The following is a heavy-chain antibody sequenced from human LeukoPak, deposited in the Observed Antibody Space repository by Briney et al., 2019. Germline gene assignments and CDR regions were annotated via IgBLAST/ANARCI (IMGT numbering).Heavy chain of an antibody. D-gene: IGHD3-10*01. CDR2: INHSGST. Sequence: SETLSLTCAVYGGSFSGYYWSWIRQPPGKGLEWIGEINHSGSTNYNPSLKSRVIISVDTSKNQFSLKLSSVTAADTAVYYCARAYGSGSYYPPLFDYWGQGTLVTVSS. CDR1: GGSFSGYY. CDR3: ARAYGSGSYYPPLFDY. V-gene: IGHV4-34*01. J-gene: IGHJ4*02.